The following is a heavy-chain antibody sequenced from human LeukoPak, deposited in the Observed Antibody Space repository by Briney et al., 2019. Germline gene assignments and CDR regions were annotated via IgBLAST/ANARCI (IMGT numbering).Heavy chain of an antibody. J-gene: IGHJ4*02. D-gene: IGHD2-2*01. Sequence: ASVKVSCKASGYTFTGYYMHWVRQAPGQGLEWMGWINPNSGGTNYAQKFQGRVTMTRDTSISTAYMELSRLRSDDTAVYYCARLRAGRYCSSTSCLQYYFDYWGQGALVTVSS. CDR2: INPNSGGT. CDR1: GYTFTGYY. V-gene: IGHV1-2*02. CDR3: ARLRAGRYCSSTSCLQYYFDY.